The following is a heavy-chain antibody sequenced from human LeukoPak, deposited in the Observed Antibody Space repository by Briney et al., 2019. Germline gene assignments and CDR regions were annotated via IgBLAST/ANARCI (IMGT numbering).Heavy chain of an antibody. CDR2: ISYDGSNK. J-gene: IGHJ4*02. D-gene: IGHD1-1*01. CDR3: AREKPKNDLAFDY. Sequence: GGSLRLSCAASGFTFSSYGMHWVRQAPGKGLGWVAVISYDGSNKYYADSVKGRFTISRDNSKNTLYLQMNSLRAEDTAVYYCAREKPKNDLAFDYWGQGTLVTVSS. V-gene: IGHV3-30*03. CDR1: GFTFSSYG.